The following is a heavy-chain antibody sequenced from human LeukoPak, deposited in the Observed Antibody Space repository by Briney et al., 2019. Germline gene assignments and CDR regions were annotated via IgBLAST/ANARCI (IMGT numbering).Heavy chain of an antibody. J-gene: IGHJ6*02. Sequence: GGSLRLSCAASGFTFSSYAMSWVRQAPGKGLEWVSAISGSGGSTYYADSVKGRFTISRDNSKNTLYLQMNRLRAEDTAVYYCAKASGGAGIKWLPVWGQGTTVTVSS. CDR2: ISGSGGST. CDR1: GFTFSSYA. D-gene: IGHD5-12*01. V-gene: IGHV3-23*01. CDR3: AKASGGAGIKWLPV.